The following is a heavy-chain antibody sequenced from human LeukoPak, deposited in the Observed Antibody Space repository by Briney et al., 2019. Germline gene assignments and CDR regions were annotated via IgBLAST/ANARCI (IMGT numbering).Heavy chain of an antibody. CDR1: GGSFSGYY. Sequence: SETLSPTCAVYGGSFSGYYWSWIRQPPGKGLEWIGEINHSGSTNYNPSLKSRVTISVDTSKNQFSLKLSSVTAADTAVYYCARVGDYGDYATDFDYWGQGTLVTVSS. J-gene: IGHJ4*02. CDR3: ARVGDYGDYATDFDY. D-gene: IGHD4-17*01. V-gene: IGHV4-34*01. CDR2: INHSGST.